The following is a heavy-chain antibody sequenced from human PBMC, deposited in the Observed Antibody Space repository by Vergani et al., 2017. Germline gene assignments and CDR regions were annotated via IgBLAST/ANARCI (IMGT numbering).Heavy chain of an antibody. V-gene: IGHV4-34*01. CDR3: ASIAAAGRHYYYYMDV. CDR1: GGSFSGYY. J-gene: IGHJ6*03. Sequence: QVQLQQWGAGLLKPSETLSLTCAVYGGSFSGYYWSWIRQPPGKGLEWIGEINHSGSTNYNPSLKSRVTISVDTSKNQFSLKLSSVTAADTAVYYCASIAAAGRHYYYYMDVWGKGTTVTVSS. CDR2: INHSGST. D-gene: IGHD6-13*01.